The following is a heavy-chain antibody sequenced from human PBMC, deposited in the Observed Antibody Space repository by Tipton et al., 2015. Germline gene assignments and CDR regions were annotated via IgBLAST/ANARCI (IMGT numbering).Heavy chain of an antibody. Sequence: TLSLTCAVYGGSFSGYYWTWIRQPPGKGLEWIGEINYSATTHYNPSLGSRVTTSVDTSKNQFSLRLSSVTAADTAVYYCARHTVTTEFDVFDIWGQGTRVTVSS. D-gene: IGHD4-17*01. CDR3: ARHTVTTEFDVFDI. J-gene: IGHJ3*02. V-gene: IGHV4-34*01. CDR2: INYSATT. CDR1: GGSFSGYY.